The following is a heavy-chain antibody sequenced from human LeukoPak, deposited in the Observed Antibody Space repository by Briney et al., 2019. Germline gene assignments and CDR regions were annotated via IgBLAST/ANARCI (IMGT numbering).Heavy chain of an antibody. V-gene: IGHV5-51*01. J-gene: IGHJ5*02. Sequence: GESLKISCKGSGYSFTSYWIGWVRQMPGKGLEWMGIIYPGDSDTRYSPSFQGQVTISADKSISTAYLQWSSLKASDTAMYYCARRAITMVRGDYNWLDPWGQGTLVTVSS. CDR2: IYPGDSDT. CDR3: ARRAITMVRGDYNWLDP. D-gene: IGHD3-10*01. CDR1: GYSFTSYW.